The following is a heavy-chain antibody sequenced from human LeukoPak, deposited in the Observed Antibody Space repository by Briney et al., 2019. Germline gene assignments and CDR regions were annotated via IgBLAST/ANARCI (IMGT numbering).Heavy chain of an antibody. D-gene: IGHD3-9*01. Sequence: SETLSLTCTVSGGSISSYYWSWIRQPPGKGLEWIGYIYYSGSTYYNPSLKSRVTISVDTSKNQFALKLSSVTAADTAVYYCARPVLRYFDWLGWDVWGKGTTVTVSS. CDR2: IYYSGST. V-gene: IGHV4-59*12. CDR1: GGSISSYY. J-gene: IGHJ6*04. CDR3: ARPVLRYFDWLGWDV.